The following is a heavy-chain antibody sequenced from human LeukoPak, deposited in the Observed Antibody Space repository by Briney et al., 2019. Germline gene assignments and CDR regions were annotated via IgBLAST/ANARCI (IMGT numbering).Heavy chain of an antibody. J-gene: IGHJ1*01. CDR1: GFTFSNYA. CDR2: IGGSGGVS. CDR3: ARGGFGYCTDISCYIAQECFQH. V-gene: IGHV3-23*01. Sequence: PGGSLRLSCAASGFTFSNYAMGWVRQAPGKGLEWVSGIGGSGGVSYYADSVKGRFTISRDNSNSTLYLQINSLRVEDTAVYYCARGGFGYCTDISCYIAQECFQHWGQGTLVTVSS. D-gene: IGHD2-2*02.